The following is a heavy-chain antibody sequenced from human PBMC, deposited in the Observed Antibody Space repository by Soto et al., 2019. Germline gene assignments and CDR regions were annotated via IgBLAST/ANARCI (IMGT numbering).Heavy chain of an antibody. D-gene: IGHD3-16*02. CDR1: GGSISSGGYY. V-gene: IGHV4-31*03. J-gene: IGHJ5*02. CDR3: ARVSRRFGGVIVTPGFDP. Sequence: SETLSLTCTVSGGSISSGGYYWSWIRQHPGKGLEWIGYIYYGGSTYYNPSLKSRVTISVDTSKNQFSLKLSSVTAADTAVYYCARVSRRFGGVIVTPGFDPWGQGTLVTVSS. CDR2: IYYGGST.